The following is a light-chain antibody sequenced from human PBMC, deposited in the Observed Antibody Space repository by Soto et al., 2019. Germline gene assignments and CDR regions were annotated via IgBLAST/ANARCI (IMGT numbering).Light chain of an antibody. V-gene: IGLV1-40*01. CDR2: GNN. Sequence: QSVLTQPPSVSGAPGQRVTITCTGRSSNIGAGYDVHWYQQLPGTAPKLLIYGNNNRPSGVPDRFSGSKSGTSASLAITGLQAEDEADYYCQSYDSSRYVFGTGTKLTVL. J-gene: IGLJ1*01. CDR1: SSNIGAGYD. CDR3: QSYDSSRYV.